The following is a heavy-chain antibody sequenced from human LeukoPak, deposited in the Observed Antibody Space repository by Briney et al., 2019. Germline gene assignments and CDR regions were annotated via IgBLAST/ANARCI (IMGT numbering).Heavy chain of an antibody. D-gene: IGHD5-18*01. CDR1: GGSISSYY. Sequence: PSETLSLTCTVSGGSISSYYWNWIRQPAGKGLEWIGHIYTSGSANYNPALKSRVSMSVDTSKNQFFLKLSSVTAADTAVYYCARAYTAIILDYWGQGTLVTVSS. V-gene: IGHV4-4*07. CDR2: IYTSGSA. J-gene: IGHJ4*02. CDR3: ARAYTAIILDY.